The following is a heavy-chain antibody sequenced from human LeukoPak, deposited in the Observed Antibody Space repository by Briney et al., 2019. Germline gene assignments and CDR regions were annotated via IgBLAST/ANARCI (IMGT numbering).Heavy chain of an antibody. J-gene: IGHJ5*02. CDR2: IIPISGTT. CDR3: ARKLRLGGNWFDP. V-gene: IGHV1-69*15. Sequence: SVKVSCKTSGGTFTSYAITWVRQAPGQGLEWMGKIIPISGTTNYAQKFQGRVTFTADESTSTAYMELNSLRSEDTALYYCARKLRLGGNWFDPWGQGTLVTVSS. D-gene: IGHD1-26*01. CDR1: GGTFTSYA.